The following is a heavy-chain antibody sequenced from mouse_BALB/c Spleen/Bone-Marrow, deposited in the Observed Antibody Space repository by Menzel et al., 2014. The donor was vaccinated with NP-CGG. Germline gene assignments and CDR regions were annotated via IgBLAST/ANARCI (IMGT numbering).Heavy chain of an antibody. D-gene: IGHD2-1*01. J-gene: IGHJ2*01. CDR1: GFTFSSYG. V-gene: IGHV5-6-3*01. Sequence: EVKVEESGGGLVQPGGSLKLSCAASGFTFSSYGMSWVRQTPDKRLELVASINSNGGCTFYPDSLKGRFTISRDNAKNTLSLQMSSLKSEDTAMYYCARGNYGNYVDYFDYWGQGATLPVS. CDR3: ARGNYGNYVDYFDY. CDR2: INSNGGCT.